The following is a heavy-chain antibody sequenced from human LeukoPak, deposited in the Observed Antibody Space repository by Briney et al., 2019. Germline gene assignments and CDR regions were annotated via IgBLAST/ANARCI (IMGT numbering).Heavy chain of an antibody. CDR1: GYSFTSYW. D-gene: IGHD3-22*01. CDR3: ARTYYYDSSGYSPQFDY. Sequence: GESLKVSCKGSGYSFTSYWIGWVRQMPGKGLEWMGIIYPGDSDTRYSPSFQGQVTISADKSISTAYLQWSSLKASDTAMYYCARTYYYDSSGYSPQFDYWGQGTLVTVSS. CDR2: IYPGDSDT. J-gene: IGHJ4*02. V-gene: IGHV5-51*01.